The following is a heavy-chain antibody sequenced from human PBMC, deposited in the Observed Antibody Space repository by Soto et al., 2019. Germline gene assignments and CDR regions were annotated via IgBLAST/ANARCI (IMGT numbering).Heavy chain of an antibody. J-gene: IGHJ4*02. V-gene: IGHV3-33*06. CDR2: IWYDGSNK. D-gene: IGHD6-19*01. Sequence: QVQLVESGGGVVQPGRSLRLSCAASGFTFSSYGMHWVRQAPGKGLEWVAGIWYDGSNKYYADFGKGRFTISRDNSKNTLYLQMNSMRGEDTAVYYCANARIAVAYIDYWGQGTLVTVSS. CDR1: GFTFSSYG. CDR3: ANARIAVAYIDY.